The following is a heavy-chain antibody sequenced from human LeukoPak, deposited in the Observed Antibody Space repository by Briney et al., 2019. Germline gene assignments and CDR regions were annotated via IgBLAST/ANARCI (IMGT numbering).Heavy chain of an antibody. D-gene: IGHD3-22*01. J-gene: IGHJ4*02. Sequence: PGGSLRLSCAASGFTFSSYSMNWVRQAPGKGLEWVSYISSSSSTIYYADSVKGRFTISRDNAKNSLYLQMNSLRAEDTAVYYCARGRNYYDSSGYYYLVERQGRWGKYYFDYGGQGILVTVSA. CDR1: GFTFSSYS. CDR3: ARGRNYYDSSGYYYLVERQGRWGKYYFDY. V-gene: IGHV3-48*01. CDR2: ISSSSSTI.